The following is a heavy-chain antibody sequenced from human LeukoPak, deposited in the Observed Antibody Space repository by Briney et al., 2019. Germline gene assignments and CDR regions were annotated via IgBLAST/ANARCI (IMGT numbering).Heavy chain of an antibody. D-gene: IGHD2-21*02. V-gene: IGHV3-7*03. CDR1: GFTFSSYW. Sequence: GGSLRLSCAASGFTFSSYWMSWVRQAPGKGLEWVANIKQDGSEKYYVDPVKGRFTISRDNAKNSLYLQMNSLRAEDTAVYYCARRTYCGGDCYYEDYWGQGTLVTVSS. CDR3: ARRTYCGGDCYYEDY. CDR2: IKQDGSEK. J-gene: IGHJ4*02.